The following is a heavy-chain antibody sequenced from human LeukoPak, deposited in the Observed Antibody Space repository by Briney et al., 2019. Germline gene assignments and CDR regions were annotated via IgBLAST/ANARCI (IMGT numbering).Heavy chain of an antibody. Sequence: GASVKVSFTASGGTFSSYAISWVRQAPGQGLEWMGGIIPIFGTANYAQKFQGRVTITADESTSTAYMELSSLRSEDTAVYYCARGARKYYGSGSYSDYYGMDVWGQGTTVTVSS. D-gene: IGHD3-10*01. CDR1: GGTFSSYA. CDR2: IIPIFGTA. CDR3: ARGARKYYGSGSYSDYYGMDV. V-gene: IGHV1-69*13. J-gene: IGHJ6*02.